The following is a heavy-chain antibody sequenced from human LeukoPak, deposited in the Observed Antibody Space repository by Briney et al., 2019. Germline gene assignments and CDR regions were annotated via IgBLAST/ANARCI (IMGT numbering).Heavy chain of an antibody. CDR3: ARDVAAAYYFDY. CDR2: IYYSGST. J-gene: IGHJ4*02. Sequence: SETLSLTCTVSGGSISSYYWSWIRQPPGKGLEWIGYIYYSGSTNYNPSLKSRVTISVDTSKNQFPLKLSSVTAADTAVYYCARDVAAAYYFDYWGQGTLVTVSS. V-gene: IGHV4-59*01. CDR1: GGSISSYY. D-gene: IGHD6-13*01.